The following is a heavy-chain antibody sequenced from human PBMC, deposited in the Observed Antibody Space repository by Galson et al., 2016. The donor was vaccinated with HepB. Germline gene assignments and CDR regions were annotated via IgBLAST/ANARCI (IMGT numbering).Heavy chain of an antibody. D-gene: IGHD3-22*01. Sequence: QSGAEVKKPGESLKISCKGSGYSFSTYWIGWVRQKPGKGLEWMGIIYPGDSDTRYSPSFQGQVTISADKSISTAYLQWSSLKASDTAMYYCARTYYYYSSAYYYFDYWGQGTLVTVTS. CDR2: IYPGDSDT. CDR3: ARTYYYYSSAYYYFDY. J-gene: IGHJ4*02. CDR1: GYSFSTYW. V-gene: IGHV5-51*01.